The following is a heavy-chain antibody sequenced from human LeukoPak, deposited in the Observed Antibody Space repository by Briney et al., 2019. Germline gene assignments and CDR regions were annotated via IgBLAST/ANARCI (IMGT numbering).Heavy chain of an antibody. CDR1: GFSFNGYG. D-gene: IGHD1-26*01. J-gene: IGHJ2*01. CDR3: TGSASVDIGGRPDFCYFDL. Sequence: GGSLRLSCEGSGFSFNGYGLHWVRPASGKGLEWIGRIRSKANYYATAYVESVKGRFIVSRDDSKRSAYLQMNDLKTEDTAVYYCTGSASVDIGGRPDFCYFDLWGRGTLVTVSS. V-gene: IGHV3-73*01. CDR2: IRSKANYYAT.